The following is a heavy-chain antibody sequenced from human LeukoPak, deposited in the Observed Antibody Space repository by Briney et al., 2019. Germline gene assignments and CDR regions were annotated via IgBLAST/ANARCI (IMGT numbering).Heavy chain of an antibody. CDR3: ARDANWSSDN. Sequence: GGSLRLSCAASGFTVSSNYMSWVRQAPGKGLEWVSSMTASSSHIWYADVVKGRFTISRDNAKNSLYLQMNSLTADDTGVYYCARDANWSSDNWGQGTLVTVSS. V-gene: IGHV3-21*03. J-gene: IGHJ4*02. CDR1: GFTVSSNY. CDR2: MTASSSHI. D-gene: IGHD1-1*01.